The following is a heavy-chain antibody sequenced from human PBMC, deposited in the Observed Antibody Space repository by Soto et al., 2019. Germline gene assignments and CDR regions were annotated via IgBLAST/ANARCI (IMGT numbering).Heavy chain of an antibody. V-gene: IGHV3-33*01. D-gene: IGHD5-12*01. J-gene: IGHJ4*02. CDR2: IWYDGSNK. Sequence: PGGSLRLSCAASGFTFSSYGMHWVRQAPGKGLEWVAVIWYDGSNKYYADSVKGRFTISRDNSKNTLYLQMNSLRAEDTAVYYCARDPSRDGYNPHFDYWGQGTLVTVSS. CDR1: GFTFSSYG. CDR3: ARDPSRDGYNPHFDY.